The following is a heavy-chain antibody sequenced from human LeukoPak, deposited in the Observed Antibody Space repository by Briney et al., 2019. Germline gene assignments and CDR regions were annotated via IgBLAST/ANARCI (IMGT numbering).Heavy chain of an antibody. CDR1: GFTFDDYC. Sequence: GGSLRLSCADSGFTFDDYCMNWVRQAPGKGLEWGSVINCSGSRTDYADSAKGRFTISRDNDKNFLYLQTNSLRAEHTAIYYCARHLKTRPKSNIVVVLAAPLDFWGQGTRVTVS. CDR3: ARHLKTRPKSNIVVVLAAPLDF. CDR2: INCSGSRT. J-gene: IGHJ4*02. V-gene: IGHV3-20*04. D-gene: IGHD2-21*01.